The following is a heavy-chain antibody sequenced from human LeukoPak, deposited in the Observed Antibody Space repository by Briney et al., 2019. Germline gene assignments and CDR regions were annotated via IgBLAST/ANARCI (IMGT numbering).Heavy chain of an antibody. V-gene: IGHV3-74*01. D-gene: IGHD1-26*01. J-gene: IGHJ4*02. Sequence: GGSLRLSCVASGFTFSSYWMHWVRQDPRKGLVWVSRISGDGRNINYADSVRGRFTISRDNAKNTLYLQMNSLRAEDTAVYYCARDSHSGSYRYYFDYWGQGTLVTVSS. CDR1: GFTFSSYW. CDR3: ARDSHSGSYRYYFDY. CDR2: ISGDGRNI.